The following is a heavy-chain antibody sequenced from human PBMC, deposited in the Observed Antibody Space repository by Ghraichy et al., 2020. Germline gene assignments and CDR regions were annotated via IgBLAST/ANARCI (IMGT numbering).Heavy chain of an antibody. J-gene: IGHJ6*03. D-gene: IGHD2-21*02. CDR1: GDSIGSYY. V-gene: IGHV4-59*01. CDR2: INYNGRT. CDR3: ARSSGNCAGDSYARPYYYYMDV. Sequence: SETLFLTCTVSGDSIGSYYWNWIRQPPGKGLQWIGFINYNGRTNYSPSLERRLTISVDTSRNRFSLRLTSVTAADTAVYYCARSSGNCAGDSYARPYYYYMDVWGKGTTVTVAS.